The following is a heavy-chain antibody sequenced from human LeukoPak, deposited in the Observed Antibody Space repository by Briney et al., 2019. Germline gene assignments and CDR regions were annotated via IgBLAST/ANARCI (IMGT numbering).Heavy chain of an antibody. V-gene: IGHV3-30*18. CDR2: ISYDGSNK. D-gene: IGHD2-15*01. J-gene: IGHJ4*02. CDR1: GFTFSSYG. CDR3: AKWWTTRDYGDY. Sequence: GGSLRLSCAASGFTFSSYGMHWVRQAPGKGLEWVAVISYDGSNKYYADSVKGRFTISRDNSKNTLYLQMNGLRAEDTAVYYCAKWWTTRDYGDYWGQGTLVTVSS.